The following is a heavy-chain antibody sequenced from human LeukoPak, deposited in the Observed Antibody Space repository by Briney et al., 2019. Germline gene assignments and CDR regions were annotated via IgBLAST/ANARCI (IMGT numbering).Heavy chain of an antibody. CDR2: ISSSSSYI. CDR1: GGSMTSHS. J-gene: IGHJ4*02. Sequence: ETLSLTCAVSGGSMTSHSWWSWVRQPPGKGLEWVSSISSSSSYIYYADSVKGRFTISRDNAKNSLYLQMNSLRAEDTAVYYCARGICGSDCYSDPFDYWGQGTLVTVSS. D-gene: IGHD2-21*02. CDR3: ARGICGSDCYSDPFDY. V-gene: IGHV3-21*01.